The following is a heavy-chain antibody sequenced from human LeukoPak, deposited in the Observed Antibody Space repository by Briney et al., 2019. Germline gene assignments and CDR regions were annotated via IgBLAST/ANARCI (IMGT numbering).Heavy chain of an antibody. J-gene: IGHJ4*02. CDR3: APFCSTTSCYTFDS. V-gene: IGHV3-23*01. CDR1: GFTFTNFA. D-gene: IGHD2-2*02. Sequence: PGGSLRLSCTASGFTFTNFAMNWVRQAPGKWLEWVSAISGRGGSTYYADSVKGRFTISRDDSKNTLYLQMNSLRAEDTAVYYCAPFCSTTSCYTFDSWGQGTLVTVSS. CDR2: ISGRGGST.